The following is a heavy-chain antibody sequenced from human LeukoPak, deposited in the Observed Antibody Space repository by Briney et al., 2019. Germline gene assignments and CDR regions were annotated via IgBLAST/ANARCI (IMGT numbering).Heavy chain of an antibody. CDR2: IRYDGSNR. J-gene: IGHJ2*01. V-gene: IGHV3-30*02. D-gene: IGHD6-19*01. CDR1: EFSVGSNY. CDR3: AKDLYSSSNWYFDL. Sequence: PPGGSLRLSCAASEFSVGSNYMTWVRQAPGKGLEWVAFIRYDGSNRYYADSVKGRFTISRDNSKNTLYLQMNSLRAEDTAVYYCAKDLYSSSNWYFDLWGRGTLVTVSS.